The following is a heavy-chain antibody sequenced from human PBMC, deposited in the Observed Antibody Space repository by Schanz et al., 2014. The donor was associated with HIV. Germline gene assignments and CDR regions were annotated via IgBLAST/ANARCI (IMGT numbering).Heavy chain of an antibody. J-gene: IGHJ4*02. CDR1: GYTFTGYY. D-gene: IGHD2-15*01. Sequence: QVQLVQSGAEVKKPGASVMVSCKASGYTFTGYYMHWVRQAPGQGLEWMGWISGYKGNTNYAQKLQGRVTMTTDTSTSTAYMELRSLRSDDTAVYYCARVNKDIGGYYFDYWGQGTLVTVSS. CDR3: ARVNKDIGGYYFDY. CDR2: ISGYKGNT. V-gene: IGHV1-18*04.